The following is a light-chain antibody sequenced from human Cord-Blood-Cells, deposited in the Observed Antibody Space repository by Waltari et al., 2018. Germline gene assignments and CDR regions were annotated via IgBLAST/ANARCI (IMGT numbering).Light chain of an antibody. V-gene: IGLV2-23*01. J-gene: IGLJ1*01. CDR2: EGS. CDR3: CSYAGSSAYV. CDR1: SSDVGSYNL. Sequence: QSALTQPASVSGSPGQSITISCHGTSSDVGSYNLVSWYQQQPGKAPKLMIYEGSKRPSGVSNRFSGSKSGNTASLTISGLQAEDEADYYCCSYAGSSAYVFGTGTKVTVL.